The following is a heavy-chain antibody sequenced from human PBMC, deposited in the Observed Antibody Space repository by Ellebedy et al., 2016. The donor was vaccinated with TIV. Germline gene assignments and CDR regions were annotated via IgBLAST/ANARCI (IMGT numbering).Heavy chain of an antibody. D-gene: IGHD3-10*01. CDR2: INPSGGT. Sequence: SETLSLTXTVHGGSFLGYYWSWIRQSPGKGLQWIGEINPSGGTNYTTSLKSRLTMSIDTSKRQISLNLKSATAADTAVYYCARGRRFSASFHLMMSTFEVWGQGTTVIVSS. V-gene: IGHV4-34*01. CDR1: GGSFLGYY. J-gene: IGHJ3*01. CDR3: ARGRRFSASFHLMMSTFEV.